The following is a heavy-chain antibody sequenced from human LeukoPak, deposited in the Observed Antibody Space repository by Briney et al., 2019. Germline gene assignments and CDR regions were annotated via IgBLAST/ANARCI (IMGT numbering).Heavy chain of an antibody. CDR3: ATLRVATPYYFDS. Sequence: SETLSLTCTVSGGSISSGDYYWSWIRQPPGKGLEWIVYIYYSGSTYYNPSLKSRVTISVDTSKNQFSLKLSSVTAADTAVYYCATLRVATPYYFDSWGQGTLVTVS. CDR2: IYYSGST. CDR1: GGSISSGDYY. J-gene: IGHJ4*02. D-gene: IGHD5-12*01. V-gene: IGHV4-30-4*08.